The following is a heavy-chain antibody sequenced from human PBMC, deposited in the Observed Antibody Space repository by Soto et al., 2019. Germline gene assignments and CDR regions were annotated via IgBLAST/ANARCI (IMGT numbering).Heavy chain of an antibody. CDR1: GFTFSCYV. Sequence: QVQLVESGGGVVQPGRSLRLSCAASGFTFSCYVMHWVRQAPGKGLELVAVILYDGSNKYYADSVKGRFTISRDNSKDPLHLQMNSLRAEDTAVYYCARDRGDYVSTIDYWGQGSMVTVYS. V-gene: IGHV3-33*01. D-gene: IGHD4-17*01. CDR3: ARDRGDYVSTIDY. J-gene: IGHJ4*02. CDR2: ILYDGSNK.